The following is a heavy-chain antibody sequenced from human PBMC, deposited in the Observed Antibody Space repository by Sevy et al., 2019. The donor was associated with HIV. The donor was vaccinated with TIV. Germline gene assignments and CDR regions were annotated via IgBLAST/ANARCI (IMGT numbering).Heavy chain of an antibody. CDR2: IKQDGSEK. V-gene: IGHV3-7*01. CDR1: GFTFSSYW. J-gene: IGHJ4*02. D-gene: IGHD2-2*01. Sequence: GGSLRLSCVASGFTFSSYWMSLVRQAPGKGLEWVANIKQDGSEKYYVDSVKGRFTISRDNAQNSLYLQMNSLRAEDTAVYYCARIGYCSSTSCRPREFVDYWGQGTLVTVSS. CDR3: ARIGYCSSTSCRPREFVDY.